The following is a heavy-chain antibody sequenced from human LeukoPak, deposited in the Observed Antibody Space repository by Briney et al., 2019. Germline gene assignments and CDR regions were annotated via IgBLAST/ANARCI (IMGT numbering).Heavy chain of an antibody. Sequence: GGSLRLSCAASGFTFSTYSMNWVRQSPGKGLEWISHISTSSTTIYYADSVKGRFTISRDNAKNSLYLQMSSLGDEDTAIYYCTRDAGYGDAVRWYFDLWGGGTLVTVSS. CDR3: TRDAGYGDAVRWYFDL. V-gene: IGHV3-48*02. CDR2: ISTSSTTI. D-gene: IGHD4-17*01. CDR1: GFTFSTYS. J-gene: IGHJ2*01.